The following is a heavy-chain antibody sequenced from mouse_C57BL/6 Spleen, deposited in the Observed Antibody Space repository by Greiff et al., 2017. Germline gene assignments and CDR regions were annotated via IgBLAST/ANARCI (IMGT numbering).Heavy chain of an antibody. CDR2: VHPNSGST. CDR1: GYTFTSYW. D-gene: IGHD1-1*02. J-gene: IGHJ2*01. V-gene: IGHV1-64*01. Sequence: QVHVKQSGAELVKPGASVKLSCKASGYTFTSYWMHWVKQRPGQGLEWIGMVHPNSGSTNYNEKFKSKATLTVDESSSTAYMQLGSLTSEDSAVYYCARGGTHRGYYFDYWGQGTTLTVSS. CDR3: ARGGTHRGYYFDY.